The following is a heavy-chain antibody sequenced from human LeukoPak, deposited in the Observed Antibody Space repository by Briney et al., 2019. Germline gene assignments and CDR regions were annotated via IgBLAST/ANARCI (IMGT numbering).Heavy chain of an antibody. V-gene: IGHV1-18*01. D-gene: IGHD5-12*01. CDR3: ARVQKIGGLNSGYGN. CDR2: NSAYNGNT. CDR1: GYTFTSYG. Sequence: ASVKVSCKASGYTFTSYGISWVRQAPGQGLEWMGWNSAYNGNTNYAQKLQGRVTMTTDTSTSTAYMELRSLRSDDTAVYYCARVQKIGGLNSGYGNWGQGTLVTVSS. J-gene: IGHJ4*02.